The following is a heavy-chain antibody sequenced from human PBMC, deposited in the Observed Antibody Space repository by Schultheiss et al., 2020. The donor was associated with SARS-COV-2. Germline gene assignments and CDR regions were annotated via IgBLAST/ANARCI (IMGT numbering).Heavy chain of an antibody. J-gene: IGHJ4*02. CDR1: GYTFTSYY. D-gene: IGHD3-22*01. V-gene: IGHV1-46*03. CDR3: AREVRDYDSSGYSFDY. Sequence: ASVKVSCKASGYTFTSYYMHWVRQAPGQGLEWMGIINPSGGSTSYAQKFQGRVTMTRDTSTSTVYMELSSLRSEDTAVYYCAREVRDYDSSGYSFDYWGQGTLVTVSS. CDR2: INPSGGST.